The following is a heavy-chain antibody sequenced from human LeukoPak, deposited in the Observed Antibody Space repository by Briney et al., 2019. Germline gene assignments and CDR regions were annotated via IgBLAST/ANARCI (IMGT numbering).Heavy chain of an antibody. CDR1: GFTFGSYW. J-gene: IGHJ4*02. V-gene: IGHV3-74*01. CDR3: ARASALATPPFAY. D-gene: IGHD5-12*01. CDR2: INIDGSTS. Sequence: GGSLRLSCAASGFTFGSYWMHWVRQAPGKGLVWVSRINIDGSTSSYADSVKGRFTISRDNAKNAVYLQMSSLRVEDTAVYYCARASALATPPFAYWGQGTLVTVSS.